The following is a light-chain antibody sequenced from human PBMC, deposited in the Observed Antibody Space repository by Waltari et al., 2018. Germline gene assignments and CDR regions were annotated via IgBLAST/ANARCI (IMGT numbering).Light chain of an antibody. CDR3: SSYTSISTSVV. CDR2: DVY. CDR1: SSAVGGYDF. Sequence: QSALTPPASVSGSPGQSITISCTGTSSAVGGYDFVSWYQQYPGKAPKLVIYDVYYRPSGVSHRFSASKSGNTASLTISGLQTEDEADYYCSSYTSISTSVVFGGGTKLTVL. V-gene: IGLV2-14*03. J-gene: IGLJ2*01.